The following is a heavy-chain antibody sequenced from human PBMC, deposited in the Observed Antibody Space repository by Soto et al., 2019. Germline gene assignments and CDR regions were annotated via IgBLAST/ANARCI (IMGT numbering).Heavy chain of an antibody. CDR3: ARVLLAARPYYYGMDV. J-gene: IGHJ6*02. CDR2: IIPIFGTA. D-gene: IGHD6-6*01. Sequence: SVKVSCKASGGTFNSYAISWVRQAPGQGLEWMGGIIPIFGTANYAQKFQGRVTITADESTSTAYMELSSLRSEDTAVYYCARVLLAARPYYYGMDVWGQGTTVTVSS. V-gene: IGHV1-69*13. CDR1: GGTFNSYA.